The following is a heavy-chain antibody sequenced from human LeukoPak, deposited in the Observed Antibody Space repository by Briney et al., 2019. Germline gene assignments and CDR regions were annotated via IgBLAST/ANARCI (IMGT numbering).Heavy chain of an antibody. D-gene: IGHD6-19*01. J-gene: IGHJ5*02. V-gene: IGHV3-23*01. CDR2: ISGSGGST. CDR1: GFTFSSYA. CDR3: AKGRKAVAGTDWFDP. Sequence: GGSLRLSCAASGFTFSSYAMSWVRQAPGKGLEWVPAISGSGGSTYYADSVKGRFTISRDNSKNTLYLQMNSLRAEDTAVYYCAKGRKAVAGTDWFDPWGQGTLVTVSS.